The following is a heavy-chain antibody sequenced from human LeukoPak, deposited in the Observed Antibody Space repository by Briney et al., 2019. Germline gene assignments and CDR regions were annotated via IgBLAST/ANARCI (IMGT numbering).Heavy chain of an antibody. CDR3: ARDKLGLGELSLYDE. CDR1: GYTLTGHS. V-gene: IGHV1-2*02. J-gene: IGHJ4*02. D-gene: IGHD3-16*02. CDR2: TNPNSGGT. Sequence: ASVKVSCKASGYTLTGHSMHWVRQAPGQGLEWMGWTNPNSGGTKYTRKFQGRVTMTRDTSISTAYMELSRLTSDDTAIYYCARDKLGLGELSLYDEWGQGTQVTVSS.